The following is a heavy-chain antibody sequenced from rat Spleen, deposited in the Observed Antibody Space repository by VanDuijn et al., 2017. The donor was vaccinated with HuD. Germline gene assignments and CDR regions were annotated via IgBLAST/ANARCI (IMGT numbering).Heavy chain of an antibody. CDR3: ARHEGN. J-gene: IGHJ2*01. D-gene: IGHD1-11*01. CDR2: ISFEGSYT. V-gene: IGHV5-22*01. CDR1: GFTFSDYY. Sequence: EVQLVESGGGLVQPGRSLKLSCPASGFTFSDYYMAWVRQAPKTGLEWVASISFEGSYTYYGDSVKGRFTVSRDNAKSTLYLQMNSLRSEDTATYYCARHEGNWGQGVMVTVSS.